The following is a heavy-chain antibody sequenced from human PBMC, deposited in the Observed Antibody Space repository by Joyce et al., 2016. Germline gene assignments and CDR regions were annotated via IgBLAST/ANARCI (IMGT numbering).Heavy chain of an antibody. CDR1: GGSISSAHW. J-gene: IGHJ5*01. Sequence: QVQLQESGPGLVKPSGTLSLTCAVSGGSISSAHWWSWVRQPPGKGLEWIGEIYLGGSSTYHPSLKSRVTISVDKSKNQLSLKMSSVTAADTAVYYCARNGAYSQDSWGQGTLVTVSS. CDR3: ARNGAYSQDS. V-gene: IGHV4-4*02. D-gene: IGHD5-12*01. CDR2: IYLGGSS.